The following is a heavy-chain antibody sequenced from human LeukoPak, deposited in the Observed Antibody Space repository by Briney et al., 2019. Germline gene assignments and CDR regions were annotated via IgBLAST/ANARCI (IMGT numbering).Heavy chain of an antibody. V-gene: IGHV3-23*01. CDR2: ISGSGGST. D-gene: IGHD6-19*01. CDR1: GFTFSSYA. Sequence: GGSLRLSCAASGFTFSSYAMRWVRQAPGKGLEWVSTISGSGGSTFYADSVKGRFTISRDNSKSTLYLQMNSLRAEDTAVYYCAKAAGSLAGHFDYWGQGTLVTVSS. J-gene: IGHJ4*02. CDR3: AKAAGSLAGHFDY.